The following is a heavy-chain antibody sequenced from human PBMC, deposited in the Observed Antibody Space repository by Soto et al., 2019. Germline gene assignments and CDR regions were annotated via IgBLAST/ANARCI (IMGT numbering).Heavy chain of an antibody. Sequence: ETLSLTCAVSSGSISSTTYWWNWVRQAPGKGLEYVSTLSGSGVNAYYADSVKGRFTISRDNSKNTLYLQMNSLRVEDTAIYYCAKPLQVYWGQGTQVTVSS. CDR1: SGSISSTT. J-gene: IGHJ4*02. CDR2: LSGSGVNA. CDR3: AKPLQVY. V-gene: IGHV3-23*01.